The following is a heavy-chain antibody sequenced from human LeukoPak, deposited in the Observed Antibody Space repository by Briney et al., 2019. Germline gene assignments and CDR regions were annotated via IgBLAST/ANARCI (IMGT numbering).Heavy chain of an antibody. CDR2: IYTSGST. J-gene: IGHJ6*02. CDR1: GGSISSYY. V-gene: IGHV4-4*07. Sequence: SETLSLTCTVSGGSISSYYWSWIRQPAGKGLEWIGRIYTSGSTNYNPSLKSRATMSVDTSKNQFSLKLSSVTAADTAVYYCAREATVAEPIYYYYYGMDVWGQGTTVTVSS. CDR3: AREATVAEPIYYYYYGMDV. D-gene: IGHD6-19*01.